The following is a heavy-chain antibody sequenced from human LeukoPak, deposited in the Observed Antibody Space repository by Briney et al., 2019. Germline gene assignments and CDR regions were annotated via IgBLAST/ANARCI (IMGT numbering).Heavy chain of an antibody. V-gene: IGHV4-4*07. CDR2: IYTSGST. D-gene: IGHD3-10*01. CDR3: ARDSTMVRGAYYFDY. CDR1: GGSISSYY. Sequence: SETLSLTCTVSGGSISSYYWSWIRQPAGKGLEWIGRIYTSGSTNYNPSLKGRVTMSVDTSKNQFSLKLSSVTAADTAVYYCARDSTMVRGAYYFDYWGQGSLVTVSS. J-gene: IGHJ4*02.